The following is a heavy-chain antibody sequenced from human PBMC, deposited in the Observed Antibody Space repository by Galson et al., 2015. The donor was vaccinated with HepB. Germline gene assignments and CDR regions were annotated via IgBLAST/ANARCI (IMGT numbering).Heavy chain of an antibody. CDR2: ISAYNGNT. CDR3: ARVRYYDSSGYYMAPPDKYYFDY. V-gene: IGHV1-18*01. CDR1: GYTFTSYG. J-gene: IGHJ4*02. Sequence: SVKVSCKASGYTFTSYGISWVRQAPGQGLEWMGWISAYNGNTNYAQKLQGRVTMTTDTSTSTAYMELRSLRSDDTAVYYCARVRYYDSSGYYMAPPDKYYFDYWGQGTLVTVSS. D-gene: IGHD3-22*01.